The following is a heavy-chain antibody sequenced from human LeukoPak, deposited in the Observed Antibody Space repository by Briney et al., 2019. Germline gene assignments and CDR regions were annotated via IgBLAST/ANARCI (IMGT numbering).Heavy chain of an antibody. J-gene: IGHJ4*02. D-gene: IGHD3-22*01. CDR1: GGSISNGDYY. CDR2: IYYSGST. V-gene: IGHV4-30-4*01. CDR3: ARAESSGYVDY. Sequence: SETLSLTCTVSGGSISNGDYYWSWIRQPPGKGLEWIGYIYYSGSTYYNPSLKSRVTISVDTSKNQFSLKLSSVTAADTAVYYCARAESSGYVDYWGQGTLVTVSS.